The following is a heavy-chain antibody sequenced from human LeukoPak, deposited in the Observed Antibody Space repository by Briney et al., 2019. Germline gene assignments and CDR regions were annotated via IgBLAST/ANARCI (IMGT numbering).Heavy chain of an antibody. CDR2: INPNSGGA. D-gene: IGHD2-15*01. J-gene: IGHJ4*02. V-gene: IGHV1-2*02. CDR1: GYIFTGYY. Sequence: GASVKVSCKASGYIFTGYYMHWVRQAPGQGLEWMGWINPNSGGANSAQKFQGRVTMTSDTSISTAYMELSSLRSDDTAVYYCAGDYGGSCYWWGQGTLVTVSS. CDR3: AGDYGGSCYW.